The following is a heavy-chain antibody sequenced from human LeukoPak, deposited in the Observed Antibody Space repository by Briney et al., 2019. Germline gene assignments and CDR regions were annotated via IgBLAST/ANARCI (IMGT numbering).Heavy chain of an antibody. D-gene: IGHD3-10*01. CDR2: ISSSSSYI. J-gene: IGHJ5*02. Sequence: GGSLRLSCAASGFTLSSYTMNWVRQAPGKGLEWVSSISSSSSYIYYADSVKGRFTISRDNARNSLSLQMNSLRAEDTAVYYCARGRFTMVRGVKDWFDPWGQGTLVTVSS. CDR3: ARGRFTMVRGVKDWFDP. CDR1: GFTLSSYT. V-gene: IGHV3-21*01.